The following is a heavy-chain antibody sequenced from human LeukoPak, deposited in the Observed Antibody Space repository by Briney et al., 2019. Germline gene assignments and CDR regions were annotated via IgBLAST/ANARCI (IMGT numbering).Heavy chain of an antibody. CDR2: IFYSGST. CDR3: ARTGYYASGSSYYYGMDV. D-gene: IGHD3-10*01. Sequence: SETLSLTCTVSGGSINNFYWSWIRQPPGKGLEGIGYIFYSGSTNYNPSLESRVTISIDTSKNQFSLKVNSLTAADTAVYYCARTGYYASGSSYYYGMDVWGQGTTVTVSS. J-gene: IGHJ6*02. CDR1: GGSINNFY. V-gene: IGHV4-59*08.